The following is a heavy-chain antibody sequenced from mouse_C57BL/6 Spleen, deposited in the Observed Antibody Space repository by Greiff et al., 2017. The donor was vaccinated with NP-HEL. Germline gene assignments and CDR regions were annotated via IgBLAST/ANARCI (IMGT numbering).Heavy chain of an antibody. Sequence: VQLQQSGAELVRPGASVTLSCKASGYTFTDYEMHWVKQTPVHGLEWIGAIDPETGGTAYNQKFKGKAILTADKSSSTAYMELRSLTSEDSAVYYCTRRGPGQGGAWFAYWGQGTLVTVSA. CDR3: TRRGPGQGGAWFAY. CDR1: GYTFTDYE. CDR2: IDPETGGT. J-gene: IGHJ3*01. D-gene: IGHD3-3*01. V-gene: IGHV1-15*01.